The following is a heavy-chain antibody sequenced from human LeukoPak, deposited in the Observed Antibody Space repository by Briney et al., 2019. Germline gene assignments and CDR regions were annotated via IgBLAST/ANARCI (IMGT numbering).Heavy chain of an antibody. J-gene: IGHJ6*02. Sequence: GGSLRLSCAASGVTFSYYWMHWVRQAPGKGLEWVSYISSSGSTIYYADSVKGRFTISRDNAKNSLYLQMNSLRAEDTAVYFCARGTVGNGPHGLDVWGQGTTVTVSS. CDR1: GVTFSYYW. CDR3: ARGTVGNGPHGLDV. CDR2: ISSSGSTI. D-gene: IGHD6-13*01. V-gene: IGHV3-48*04.